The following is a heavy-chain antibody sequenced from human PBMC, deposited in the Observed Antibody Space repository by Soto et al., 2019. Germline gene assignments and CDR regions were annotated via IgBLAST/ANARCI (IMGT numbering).Heavy chain of an antibody. V-gene: IGHV3-23*01. CDR3: AKDRGGYCTNGVCFYDAFDL. CDR2: ISAIGGNT. CDR1: AFTLNTYA. J-gene: IGHJ3*01. D-gene: IGHD2-8*01. Sequence: SGGSLRLSCAASAFTLNTYAMSWVRQAPGKGLEWVSVISAIGGNTYYADSVKGRFTISKDISKSTLYLQMDTLKAEDKAVYNIAKDRGGYCTNGVCFYDAFDLWGQGTMVTVSS.